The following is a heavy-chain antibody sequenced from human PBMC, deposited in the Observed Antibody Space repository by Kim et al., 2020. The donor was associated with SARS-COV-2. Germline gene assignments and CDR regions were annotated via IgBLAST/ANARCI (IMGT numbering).Heavy chain of an antibody. CDR3: ARDPVSGVPDYFDY. D-gene: IGHD6-19*01. CDR1: GFTFSSYA. CDR2: MSPAGTHK. J-gene: IGHJ4*01. Sequence: GGSLRLSCAASGFTFSSYAMHWVRQAPGKGLEWVAVMSPAGTHKIYTDSVQGRFAISRDNSKNTLFLQMNSLRIEDTAVYFCARDPVSGVPDYFDYWGQGTLVTVSS. V-gene: IGHV3-30*09.